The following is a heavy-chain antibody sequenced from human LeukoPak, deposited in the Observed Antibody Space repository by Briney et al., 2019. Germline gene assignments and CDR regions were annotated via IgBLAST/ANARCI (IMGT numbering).Heavy chain of an antibody. V-gene: IGHV1-69*05. CDR3: ARAPPRWEPGYFQH. J-gene: IGHJ1*01. Sequence: SVKVSCKASGGTFSSYAISWVRQAPGQGLEWMGGIIPIFGTANYAQKFQGRVTITTHESTSTAYMELSSLRSEDSAVYYCARAPPRWEPGYFQHWGQGTLVTVSS. CDR1: GGTFSSYA. CDR2: IIPIFGTA. D-gene: IGHD1-26*01.